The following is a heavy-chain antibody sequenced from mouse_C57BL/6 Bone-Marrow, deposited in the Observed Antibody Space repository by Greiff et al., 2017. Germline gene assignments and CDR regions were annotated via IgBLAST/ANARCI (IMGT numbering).Heavy chain of an antibody. D-gene: IGHD2-2*01. V-gene: IGHV14-4*01. Sequence: EVQLQQSGAELVRPGASVKLSCTASGFNIKDDYMHWVKQRPEQGLEWIGWIDPENGDTEYASKFQGKATITADTSSNTAYLQLSRLTSEDTAVYDGTTRIFDGYDVDYWGRGTTLTVSS. CDR3: TTRIFDGYDVDY. CDR2: IDPENGDT. CDR1: GFNIKDDY. J-gene: IGHJ2*01.